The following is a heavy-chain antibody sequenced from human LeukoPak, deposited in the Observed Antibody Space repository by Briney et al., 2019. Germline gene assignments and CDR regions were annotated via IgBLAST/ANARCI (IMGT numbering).Heavy chain of an antibody. V-gene: IGHV4-34*01. Sequence: SETLSLTCAVYGGSFSGYYWSWIRQPPGKGLEWIGEVNHSGSTNYNTSLKSRVTISVDTYKNQFSLKLSSVTAADTAVYYCARGAGITMVRGVTRRSWFDPWGQGTLVTVSS. CDR1: GGSFSGYY. D-gene: IGHD3-10*01. J-gene: IGHJ5*02. CDR3: ARGAGITMVRGVTRRSWFDP. CDR2: VNHSGST.